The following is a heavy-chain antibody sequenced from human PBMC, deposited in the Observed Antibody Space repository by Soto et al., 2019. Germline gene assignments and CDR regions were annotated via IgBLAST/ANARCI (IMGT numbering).Heavy chain of an antibody. CDR3: AKDSLSYDFWSGYYDYYYYGMDV. J-gene: IGHJ6*02. CDR2: ISWNSGSI. Sequence: PGGSLRLSCAASGFTFSTYSMNWVRQAPGKGLEWVSGISWNSGSIGYADSVKGRFTISRDNAKNSLYLQMNSLRAEDTALYYCAKDSLSYDFWSGYYDYYYYGMDVWGQGTTVTVSS. CDR1: GFTFSTYS. D-gene: IGHD3-3*01. V-gene: IGHV3-9*01.